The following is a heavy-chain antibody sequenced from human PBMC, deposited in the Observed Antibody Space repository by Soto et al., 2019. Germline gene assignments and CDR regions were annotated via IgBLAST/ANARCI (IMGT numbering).Heavy chain of an antibody. CDR1: GFTFSNAW. D-gene: IGHD2-2*01. J-gene: IGHJ4*02. V-gene: IGHV3-15*01. Sequence: GGSLRLSCAASGFTFSNAWMSWVRQAPGKGLEWVGRIKSKTDGGTTDYAAPVKGRFTISRDDSKNTLYLQMNSLKTEDTAVYYCTTSKFRYCSSTSCYYDYWGQGTLVTVSS. CDR3: TTSKFRYCSSTSCYYDY. CDR2: IKSKTDGGTT.